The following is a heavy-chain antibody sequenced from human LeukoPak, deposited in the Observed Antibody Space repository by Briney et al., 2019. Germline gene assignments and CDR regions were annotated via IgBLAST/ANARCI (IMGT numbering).Heavy chain of an antibody. D-gene: IGHD6-13*01. Sequence: ASVKVSCKASGYTFASYYMYWVRQAPGQGLEWMGIINPSGGSTSYAQKFQGRVTMTRDTSTSTVYMELSCLRSEDTAVYYYARGGGGEQQTWDFDYWGQGTLVTVSS. V-gene: IGHV1-46*01. CDR1: GYTFASYY. CDR2: INPSGGST. CDR3: ARGGGGEQQTWDFDY. J-gene: IGHJ4*02.